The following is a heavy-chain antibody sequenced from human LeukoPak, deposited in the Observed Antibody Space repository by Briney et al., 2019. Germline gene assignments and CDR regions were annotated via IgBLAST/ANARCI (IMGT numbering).Heavy chain of an antibody. CDR3: ARHPTYYSMVRFDP. Sequence: SETLSLTCTVSGGSISSSSYYWGWIRQPPGKGLEWIGSIYYSGSTYYNPPLKSRVTISVDTSKNQFSLKLSSVTAADTAVYYCARHPTYYSMVRFDPWGQGTLVTVSS. CDR1: GGSISSSSYY. CDR2: IYYSGST. J-gene: IGHJ5*02. V-gene: IGHV4-39*01. D-gene: IGHD3-10*01.